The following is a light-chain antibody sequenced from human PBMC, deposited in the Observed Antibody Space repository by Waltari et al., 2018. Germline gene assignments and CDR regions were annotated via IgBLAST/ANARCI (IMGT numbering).Light chain of an antibody. J-gene: IGLJ2*01. CDR1: ALPKKS. V-gene: IGLV3-10*01. CDR2: DDN. CDR3: YSTDSTGNHVV. Sequence: SYELTQPPSVSVSPGQTARITCSGDALPKKSAFWYQQKAGQAPVLIIYDDNKRPSGIPERFSGSNSGTMATLTISGAQVEDEADYYCYSTDSTGNHVVFGGGTKLTVL.